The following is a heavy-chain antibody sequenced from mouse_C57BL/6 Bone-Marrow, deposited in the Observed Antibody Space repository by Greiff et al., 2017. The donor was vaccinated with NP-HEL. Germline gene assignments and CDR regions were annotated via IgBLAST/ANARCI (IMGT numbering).Heavy chain of an antibody. Sequence: QVQLQQSGAELARPGASVKLSCKASGYTFTSYGISWVKQRTGQGLEWIGEIYPRSGNTYYNEKFKGKATLTADKSSSTAYMELRSLTSEDSAVYFCASRDDYYGSSWAWFAYWGQGTLVTVSA. J-gene: IGHJ3*01. CDR2: IYPRSGNT. V-gene: IGHV1-81*01. D-gene: IGHD1-1*01. CDR3: ASRDDYYGSSWAWFAY. CDR1: GYTFTSYG.